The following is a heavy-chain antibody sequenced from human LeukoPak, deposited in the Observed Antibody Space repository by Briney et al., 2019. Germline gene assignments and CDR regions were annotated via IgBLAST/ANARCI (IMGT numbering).Heavy chain of an antibody. D-gene: IGHD3-10*01. CDR3: ARDTARLLWFGEGFDY. V-gene: IGHV3-30*04. CDR1: GFTFSSYA. CDR2: ISYDGSNK. J-gene: IGHJ4*02. Sequence: TGGSLRLSCAASGFTFSSYAMHWVRKAPGKGLEWVAVISYDGSNKYYADSVKGRFTISRDSSKNTLYLQMNSLRAEDTAVYFCARDTARLLWFGEGFDYWGQGTLVTVSS.